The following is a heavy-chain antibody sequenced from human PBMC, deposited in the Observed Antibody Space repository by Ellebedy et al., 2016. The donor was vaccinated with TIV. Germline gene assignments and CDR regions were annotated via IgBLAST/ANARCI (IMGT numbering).Heavy chain of an antibody. CDR3: ARGGLRLLSSTNWFDP. D-gene: IGHD5-12*01. CDR2: INHSGST. Sequence: SETLSLTXAVYGGSFSGYYWSWIRQPPGKGLEWIGEINHSGSTNYNPSLKSRVTISVDTSKNQFSLKLSSVTAADTAVYYCARGGLRLLSSTNWFDPWGQGTLVTVSS. J-gene: IGHJ5*02. CDR1: GGSFSGYY. V-gene: IGHV4-34*01.